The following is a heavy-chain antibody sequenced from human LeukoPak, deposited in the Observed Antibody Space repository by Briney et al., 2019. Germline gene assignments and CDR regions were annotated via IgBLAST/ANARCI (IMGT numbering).Heavy chain of an antibody. CDR3: ARHSCYDS. D-gene: IGHD3-16*01. CDR1: GFTFSTYS. Sequence: GESLKISCKASGFTFSTYSFAWVRQMPGKGLEWMGVIYAGDSSTRYSPSFQGQVTISVDKSISTVYLRWSSLKASDSAIYYCARHSCYDSWGQGTLVTVSS. CDR2: IYAGDSST. J-gene: IGHJ4*02. V-gene: IGHV5-51*01.